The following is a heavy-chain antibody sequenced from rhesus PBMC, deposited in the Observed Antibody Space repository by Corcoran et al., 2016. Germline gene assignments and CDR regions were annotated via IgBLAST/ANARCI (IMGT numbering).Heavy chain of an antibody. J-gene: IGHJ4*01. V-gene: IGHV4S12*01. CDR3: ARGSVDFWSGYYYFDY. Sequence: QVQLQESGPGVVKPSETLSLTCAVSGGTISSGYYYWSGIRQPPGKGLAWIGGIYSNSESTNSNPSLKSRVTISKDTSKNQFSLKLSSVTATDTAVYYCARGSVDFWSGYYYFDYWGQGVLVTVSS. CDR2: IYSNSEST. CDR1: GGTISSGYYY. D-gene: IGHD3-3*01.